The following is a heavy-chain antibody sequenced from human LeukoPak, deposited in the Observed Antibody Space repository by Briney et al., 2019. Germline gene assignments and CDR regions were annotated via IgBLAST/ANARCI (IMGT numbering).Heavy chain of an antibody. CDR2: IKQDGSEK. CDR3: ARARYSSSGTTVDY. CDR1: GFTFSSYW. D-gene: IGHD6-13*01. Sequence: GGSLRLSCAASGFTFSSYWMSWVRQAPGKGLEWVASIKQDGSEKYYVDSVKGRFTISRDNAKNSLYLQMNSLRAEDTAVYYCARARYSSSGTTVDYWGQGTLVTVSS. J-gene: IGHJ4*02. V-gene: IGHV3-7*01.